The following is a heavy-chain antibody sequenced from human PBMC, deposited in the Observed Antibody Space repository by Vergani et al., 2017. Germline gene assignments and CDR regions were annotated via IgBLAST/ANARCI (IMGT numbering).Heavy chain of an antibody. CDR1: GYSISSGYF. J-gene: IGHJ3*01. CDR3: ARDGMSPAERDPKNAFHV. V-gene: IGHV4-38-2*02. CDR2: IDRNGRT. D-gene: IGHD5-24*01. Sequence: QVQLQESGPRLVKPSETLSLICSVSGYSISSGYFWGWIRQSPGKGLEWLGTIDRNGRTHLTPCLKSLLTISVDTTKNQFSLRLTCATAADTAVYFCARDGMSPAERDPKNAFHVWGQGA.